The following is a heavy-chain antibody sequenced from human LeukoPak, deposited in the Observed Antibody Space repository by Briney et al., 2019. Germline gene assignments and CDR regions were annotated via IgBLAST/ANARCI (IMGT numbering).Heavy chain of an antibody. V-gene: IGHV4-61*01. D-gene: IGHD3-22*01. J-gene: IGHJ4*02. CDR3: ARERRDSSGYYYHSDY. CDR2: LYFSGST. Sequence: SETLSLTCTVSGDSVSSGLYYWSWIRQPPGKGLEWIGNLYFSGSTSYNPSLKSRVTMSVDTSKNQFSLKLRSVTAADTAVYYCARERRDSSGYYYHSDYWGQGTLVTVSS. CDR1: GDSVSSGLYY.